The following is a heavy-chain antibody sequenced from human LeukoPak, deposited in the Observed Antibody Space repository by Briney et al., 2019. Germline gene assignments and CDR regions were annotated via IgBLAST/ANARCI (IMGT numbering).Heavy chain of an antibody. CDR2: IRYDGSNK. V-gene: IGHV3-30*02. J-gene: IGHJ4*02. CDR1: GFTFSSYG. CDR3: AKVGIQANPQRAFDY. Sequence: GGTLRLSCAASGFTFSSYGMHWVRQAPGKGLEWVAFIRYDGSNKYYADSVKGRFTLSRDNSKNTLYLQMNSLRAEDTAVYYCAKVGIQANPQRAFDYWGQGTLVTVSS. D-gene: IGHD6-25*01.